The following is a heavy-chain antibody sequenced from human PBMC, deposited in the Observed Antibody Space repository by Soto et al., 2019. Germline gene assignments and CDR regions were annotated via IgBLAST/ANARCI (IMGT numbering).Heavy chain of an antibody. CDR2: IGSSSSYT. V-gene: IGHV3-11*05. CDR1: GFPFSDYY. Sequence: QVQLVESGGDLVKPGGSLRLSCAPSGFPFSDYYMSWIRQAPGKGLEWVSSIGSSSSYTNYADSVKGRFTISRDNAKTSLYLQMNSLRADYTAVYYFARRRPTGYYNYWGQGTRVTVSA. CDR3: ARRRPTGYYNY. D-gene: IGHD3-9*01. J-gene: IGHJ4*02.